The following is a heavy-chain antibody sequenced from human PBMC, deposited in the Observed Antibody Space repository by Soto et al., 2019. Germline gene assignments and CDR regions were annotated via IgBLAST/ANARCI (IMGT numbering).Heavy chain of an antibody. Sequence: EVQLLESGGGLVQPGWSLRLSCTASGFTFSNYAMSWVRQAPGKGLEWVSAITGSATTTYYADSVKGRFTISRDNSQNTLYLQMTRLRAGETAIYYCAKENSYYYDSSSYDFFVWGPGTLVTVSS. CDR2: ITGSATTT. CDR3: AKENSYYYDSSSYDFFV. D-gene: IGHD3-22*01. V-gene: IGHV3-23*01. J-gene: IGHJ4*02. CDR1: GFTFSNYA.